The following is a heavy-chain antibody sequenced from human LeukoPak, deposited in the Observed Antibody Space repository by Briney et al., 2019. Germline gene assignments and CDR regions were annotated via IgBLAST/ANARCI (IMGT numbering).Heavy chain of an antibody. D-gene: IGHD6-19*01. CDR3: AKQVSGQWLTPDSG. J-gene: IGHJ4*02. CDR1: GFTFSTYA. Sequence: GGSLRLSCGAFGFTFSTYAMSWVRQAPGKGLEWVSGISDSGGSRHFADSVKGRFTISRDNSRNTLYLQMNSLTVEDTAVYYCAKQVSGQWLTPDSGWGQGTLVTVSS. CDR2: ISDSGGSR. V-gene: IGHV3-23*01.